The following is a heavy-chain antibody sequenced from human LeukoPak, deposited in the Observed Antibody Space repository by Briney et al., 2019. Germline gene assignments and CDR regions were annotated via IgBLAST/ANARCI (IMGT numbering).Heavy chain of an antibody. CDR3: ARDRGGGHMDV. D-gene: IGHD2-15*01. Sequence: GGSLRLSCAASGFTFSNYDMHWVRQATGKGLEWASAIGTTGDTYYPGSVKGRFTISRENTKNSLYLRMNSLRAGDTAVYYCARDRGGGHMDVWGKGTTVTISS. CDR2: IGTTGDT. CDR1: GFTFSNYD. J-gene: IGHJ6*03. V-gene: IGHV3-13*01.